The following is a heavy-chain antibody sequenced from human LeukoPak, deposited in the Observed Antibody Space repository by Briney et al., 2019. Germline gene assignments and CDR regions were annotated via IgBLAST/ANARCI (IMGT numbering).Heavy chain of an antibody. D-gene: IGHD3-22*01. J-gene: IGHJ4*02. CDR1: GFTFSSYW. CDR3: ARAPTSYYDSSGYFHFDY. CDR2: IKQDGSEK. V-gene: IGHV3-7*01. Sequence: GGSLRLSCAASGFTFSSYWMSWVRQAPGKGLEWVANIKQDGSEKDYVDSVKGRFTISRDNAKNSLYLQMNSLRAEDTAVYYCARAPTSYYDSSGYFHFDYWGQGTLVTVSS.